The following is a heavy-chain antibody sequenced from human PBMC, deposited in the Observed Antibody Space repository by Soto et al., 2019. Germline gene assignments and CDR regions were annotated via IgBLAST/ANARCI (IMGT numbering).Heavy chain of an antibody. CDR2: VDPRTGGA. J-gene: IGHJ4*02. CDR1: GYAITAYY. Sequence: GASVKVSCKASGYAITAYYIHWVRQAPGQGLEWMGWVDPRTGGAIYAQKFQDRVTMTRDTSISTVYMDLSGLRSDDTALYYCARDDYGIYTYWGQGTLVTVSA. D-gene: IGHD1-26*01. CDR3: ARDDYGIYTY. V-gene: IGHV1-2*02.